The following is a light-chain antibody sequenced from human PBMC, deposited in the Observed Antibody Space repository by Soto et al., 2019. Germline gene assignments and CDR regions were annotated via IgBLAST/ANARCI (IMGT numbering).Light chain of an antibody. CDR3: SSYTSSSTVI. Sequence: QPVLTQPASVSGSPGQSVTISCTGTSSDVGGYDYVSWYQLHPGKAPKLMIYEVRDRPSGVSNRFSGSKSGHTASLIISGLQAEDEADYYCSSYTSSSTVIFGGGTKLTVL. CDR2: EVR. CDR1: SSDVGGYDY. J-gene: IGLJ2*01. V-gene: IGLV2-14*01.